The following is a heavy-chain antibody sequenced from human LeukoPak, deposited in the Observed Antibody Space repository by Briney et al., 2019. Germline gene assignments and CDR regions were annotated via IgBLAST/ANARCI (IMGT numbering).Heavy chain of an antibody. CDR3: ARSYYGSGSYHFDY. V-gene: IGHV3-48*04. J-gene: IGHJ4*02. CDR1: GFTFSSYS. D-gene: IGHD3-10*01. Sequence: GGSLRLSCAASGFTFSSYSMNWVRQAPGKGLEWVSYISSSSSTIYYADSVKGRFTISRDNAKNSLYLQMNSLRAEDTAVFYCARSYYGSGSYHFDYWGQGTLVTVSS. CDR2: ISSSSSTI.